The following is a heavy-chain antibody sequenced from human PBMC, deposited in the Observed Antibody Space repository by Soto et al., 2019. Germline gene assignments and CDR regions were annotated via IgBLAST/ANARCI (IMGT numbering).Heavy chain of an antibody. J-gene: IGHJ6*02. CDR2: IWYDGSNK. CDR1: GFTFSCYG. CDR3: ARARGETKNMYYYYYGMDV. Sequence: GGSLRLSCAASGFTFSCYGMHWLRQAPGKGLVWVAVIWYDGSNKYYADSVKGRFTISRDNSKNTLYLQMNSLRAEDTAVYYCARARGETKNMYYYYYGMDVWGQGTTVTVSS. V-gene: IGHV3-33*01.